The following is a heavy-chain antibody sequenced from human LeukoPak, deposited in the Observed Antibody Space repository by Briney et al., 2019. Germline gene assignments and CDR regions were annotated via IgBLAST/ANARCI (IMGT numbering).Heavy chain of an antibody. CDR2: IYPADSDT. D-gene: IGHD3-3*01. CDR1: GYSFTSYW. V-gene: IGHV5-51*01. Sequence: GESLKISCKGSGYSFTSYWIGWVRQMPGKGLEWMGFIYPADSDTKYSPSFEGQVTISAGKSSTTAFLQWNSLQVSDSAMYYCARLKRLLGHEDNGLDVWGQGTLLTVSS. CDR3: ARLKRLLGHEDNGLDV. J-gene: IGHJ3*01.